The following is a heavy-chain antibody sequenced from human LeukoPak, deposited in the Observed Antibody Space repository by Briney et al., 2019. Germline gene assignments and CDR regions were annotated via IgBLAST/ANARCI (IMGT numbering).Heavy chain of an antibody. V-gene: IGHV4-39*07. D-gene: IGHD2-15*01. CDR1: GDSISISGHY. CDR3: ARDSWVVAAGYYYYMDV. J-gene: IGHJ6*03. CDR2: IYYSGSA. Sequence: PSETLSLTCTVSGDSISISGHYWGWPRQPPGRGRDWIGSIYYSGSAYYNSSLKSRATISVDTSKNQFSLKLRSLTAADTAVYYCARDSWVVAAGYYYYMDVWGKGTTVTVSS.